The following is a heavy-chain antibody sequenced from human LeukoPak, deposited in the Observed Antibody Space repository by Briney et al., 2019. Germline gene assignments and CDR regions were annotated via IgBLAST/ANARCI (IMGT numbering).Heavy chain of an antibody. CDR2: INPNSGGT. V-gene: IGHV1-2*02. D-gene: IGHD6-19*01. CDR1: GYTFTDSY. J-gene: IGHJ4*02. Sequence: ASVKVSCTASGYTFTDSYMHWVRQAPGQGLEWMGWINPNSGGTKNAQKFQGRVTMTRDTSISTAYMELSSLRSDDTAVYYCVRGGKYRSGSDEPLDDCGRGALVTVSS. CDR3: VRGGKYRSGSDEPLDD.